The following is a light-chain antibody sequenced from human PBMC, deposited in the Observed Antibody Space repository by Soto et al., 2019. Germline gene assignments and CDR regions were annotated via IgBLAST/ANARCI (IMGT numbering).Light chain of an antibody. V-gene: IGKV1-5*03. Sequence: IDRTPCPSTLSISVVARVTITCRASQSITSWLAWYQQKPGKAPRLLIYKASTLESGVPPRFSGSGSGTEFTLTISSLQPDDFATYHRQQYNSYSWTFGQGTKVDIK. CDR3: QQYNSYSWT. J-gene: IGKJ1*01. CDR2: KAS. CDR1: QSITSW.